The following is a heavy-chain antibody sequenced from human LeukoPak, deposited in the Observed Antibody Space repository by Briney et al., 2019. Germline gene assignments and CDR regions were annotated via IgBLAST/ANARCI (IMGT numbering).Heavy chain of an antibody. CDR3: ARAFYDSSGYGSYNWFDP. V-gene: IGHV4-4*07. CDR2: IYTSGST. CDR1: GGSISSYY. J-gene: IGHJ5*02. Sequence: SETLSLTCTVSGGSISSYYWSWIRQPAGKGLEWIGRIYTSGSTNYNPSLKSRVTMSVDTSKNQFSLKLSSVTAADTAVYYCARAFYDSSGYGSYNWFDPWGQGTLVTVSS. D-gene: IGHD3-22*01.